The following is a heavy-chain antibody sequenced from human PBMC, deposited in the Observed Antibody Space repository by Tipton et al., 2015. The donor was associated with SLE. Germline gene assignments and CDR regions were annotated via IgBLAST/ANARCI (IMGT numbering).Heavy chain of an antibody. J-gene: IGHJ2*01. Sequence: TLSLTCTVSGGSISSGGYYLSWIRQPAGKGLEWIGRIFTSGTTNYKPYLKSRLTISVDTSQNQFSLKLTSVTAADTAVYYCARETDWYFDLWGRGTLVTVS. V-gene: IGHV4-61*02. CDR3: ARETDWYFDL. CDR1: GGSISSGGYY. CDR2: IFTSGTT.